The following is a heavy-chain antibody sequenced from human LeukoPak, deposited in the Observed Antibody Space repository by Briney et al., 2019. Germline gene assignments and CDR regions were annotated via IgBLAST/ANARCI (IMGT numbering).Heavy chain of an antibody. J-gene: IGHJ4*02. D-gene: IGHD3-3*01. CDR2: IYYSGST. V-gene: IGHV4-59*12. Sequence: SETLSLTCTVSGGSISSYYWSWIRQPPGKGLEWIGYIYYSGSTNYNPSLKSRVTISVDTSKNQFSLKLSSVTAADTAVYYCASLYYDFWSGYYAPDYWGQGTLVTVSS. CDR1: GGSISSYY. CDR3: ASLYYDFWSGYYAPDY.